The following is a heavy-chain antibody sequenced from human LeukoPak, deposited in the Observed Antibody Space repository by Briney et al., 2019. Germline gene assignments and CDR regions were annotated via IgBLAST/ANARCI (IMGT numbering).Heavy chain of an antibody. CDR3: ATEPPPDIVVVPAAIALDP. J-gene: IGHJ5*02. CDR2: ISAYNGNT. Sequence: ASVKVSCKASGYTFTSYGISWVRQAPGQGLEWMGWISAYNGNTNYAQKLQGRVTMTEDTSTDTAYMELSSLRSEDTAVYYCATEPPPDIVVVPAAIALDPWGQGTLVTVSS. CDR1: GYTFTSYG. V-gene: IGHV1-18*01. D-gene: IGHD2-2*01.